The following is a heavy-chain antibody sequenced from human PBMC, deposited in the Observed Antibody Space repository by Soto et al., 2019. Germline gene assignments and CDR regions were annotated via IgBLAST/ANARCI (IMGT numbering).Heavy chain of an antibody. CDR3: AKFFVETGASSGWPWSFHY. Sequence: EVQLLESGGGLVQPGRSLRLSCAASGFTFSNYAMSWVRQAPGQGLDWVSAISGSGGTTYYADSVKGRFTISRDNSKNTLYLKMDILRAEDAAVYYCAKFFVETGASSGWPWSFHYWGQGTLVTVSS. CDR1: GFTFSNYA. D-gene: IGHD6-25*01. CDR2: ISGSGGTT. J-gene: IGHJ4*02. V-gene: IGHV3-23*01.